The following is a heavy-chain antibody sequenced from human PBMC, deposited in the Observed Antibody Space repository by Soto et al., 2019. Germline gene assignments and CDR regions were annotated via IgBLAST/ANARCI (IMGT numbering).Heavy chain of an antibody. J-gene: IGHJ4*02. CDR1: GVSISNSY. CDR3: ARVRTVTTLDY. Sequence: QVQLHESGPGLMKPSDTLSLTCTVSGVSISNSYWTWIRQSPGKGLEYIGYIFYSGSTKYNPSIQSRVTISVDATKNQFFLKLTSVTAADSAVYFCARVRTVTTLDYWGQGTLVTVSS. V-gene: IGHV4-59*07. CDR2: IFYSGST. D-gene: IGHD4-17*01.